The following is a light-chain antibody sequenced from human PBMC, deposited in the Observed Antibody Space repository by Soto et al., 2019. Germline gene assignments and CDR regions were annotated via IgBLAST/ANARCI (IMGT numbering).Light chain of an antibody. Sequence: QSALAQPASVSGSPGQSITISCTGTSSDIGHYDYVPWYQQHPGKAPKLMIYHVTYRPSGVSNRYSGSKSGNSASLTISGLQADDEAEYYCCTLTTSHTYVFGSGTKVTVL. CDR3: CTLTTSHTYV. CDR2: HVT. CDR1: SSDIGHYDY. J-gene: IGLJ1*01. V-gene: IGLV2-14*03.